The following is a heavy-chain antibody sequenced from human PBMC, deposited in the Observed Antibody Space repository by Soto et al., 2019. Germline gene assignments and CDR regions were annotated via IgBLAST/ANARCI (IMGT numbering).Heavy chain of an antibody. D-gene: IGHD3-10*01. CDR3: ARGVVRRVIIQYTSFFDY. CDR1: GGSFSYYY. V-gene: IGHV4-34*01. Sequence: PSETLSLTCAVYGGSFSYYYWTWVRQSPGGGLEWIGEINHSGSTYYNPSLKSRVTISVDTSKNQFSLKLSSVTAADTAVYYCARGVVRRVIIQYTSFFDYWGQGTLVTVSS. J-gene: IGHJ4*02. CDR2: INHSGST.